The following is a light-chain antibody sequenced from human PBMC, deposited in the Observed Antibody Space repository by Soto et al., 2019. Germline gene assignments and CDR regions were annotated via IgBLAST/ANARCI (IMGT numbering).Light chain of an antibody. CDR2: GAS. CDR1: QRASSSY. J-gene: IGKJ1*01. CDR3: QHYARSVGT. V-gene: IGKV3-20*01. Sequence: EIVLTQSPGTLSLSPGERATVSCRASQRASSSYFAWYQQKPGQAPRLLISGASNRATGIPDRFSGSGSGTDFTLTISRLEPEDFAVYYCQHYARSVGTFGQGTRVEIK.